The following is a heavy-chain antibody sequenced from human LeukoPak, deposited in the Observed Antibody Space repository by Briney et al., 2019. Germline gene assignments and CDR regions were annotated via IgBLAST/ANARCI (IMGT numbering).Heavy chain of an antibody. CDR3: AREVYDSSGYYYGGVWFDP. V-gene: IGHV4-61*02. D-gene: IGHD3-22*01. CDR2: IYTSGST. Sequence: SETLSLTCTVSGGSISSGSYYWSWIRQPAGKGLEWIGRIYTSGSTNYNPSLKSRVTISVDTSKNQFSLKLSSVTAADTAVYYCAREVYDSSGYYYGGVWFDPWGQGTLVTVSS. CDR1: GGSISSGSYY. J-gene: IGHJ5*02.